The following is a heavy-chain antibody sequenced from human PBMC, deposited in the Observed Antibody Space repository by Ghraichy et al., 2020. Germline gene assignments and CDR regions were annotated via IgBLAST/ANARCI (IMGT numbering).Heavy chain of an antibody. CDR2: IKNKADNYAT. D-gene: IGHD1-26*01. J-gene: IGHJ6*02. CDR3: ARLDYSGTYYLDV. CDR1: GFTFSASA. Sequence: GESLNISCAASGFTFSASAIHWVRQASGKGLEWVGRIKNKADNYATAFAASVKGRFDISRDDSKNTAYLHMSSLNTEDTAVYYCARLDYSGTYYLDVGGRGTTVTVSS. V-gene: IGHV3-73*01.